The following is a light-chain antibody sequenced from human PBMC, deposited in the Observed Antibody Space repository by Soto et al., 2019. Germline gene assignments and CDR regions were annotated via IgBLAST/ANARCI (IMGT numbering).Light chain of an antibody. CDR1: QSISRW. CDR3: QQFSHYWT. J-gene: IGKJ1*01. Sequence: DIQMTQSPSTLSAAVGDRVTIICRASQSISRWLAWYQQKPGRAPNLLIYDVSSLYSGVPSRFSGSGSGTEFTLTISSLQPDDSATYYCQQFSHYWTFGQGTKIEVK. V-gene: IGKV1-5*02. CDR2: DVS.